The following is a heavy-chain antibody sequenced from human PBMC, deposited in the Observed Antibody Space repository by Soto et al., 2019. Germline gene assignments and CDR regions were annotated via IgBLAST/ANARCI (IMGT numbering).Heavy chain of an antibody. CDR1: GGSISSSSYY. J-gene: IGHJ2*01. CDR2: IYYSGST. V-gene: IGHV4-39*01. CDR3: ARPLSGPNSSSWYASGGRKTWYFDL. Sequence: QLQLQESGPGLVKPSETLSLTCTVSGGSISSSSYYWGWIRQPPGKGLEWIGSIYYSGSTYYNPSLKSRVTISVDTSKNQFSLKLSSVTAADTAVYYCARPLSGPNSSSWYASGGRKTWYFDLWGRGTLVTVSS. D-gene: IGHD6-13*01.